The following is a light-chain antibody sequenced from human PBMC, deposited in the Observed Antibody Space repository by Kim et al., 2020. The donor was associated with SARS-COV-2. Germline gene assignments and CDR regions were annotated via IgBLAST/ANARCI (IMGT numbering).Light chain of an antibody. CDR3: QQRGNWWT. CDR2: DAS. Sequence: DIVLTQSPATLSLSPGERATLSCRASQSVSSYLAWYQQKPGQAPRLLIYDASNRATGIPARFSGSGSGTDFTLTISSLEPEDFATYYCQQRGNWWTFGQGTKVDIK. J-gene: IGKJ1*01. V-gene: IGKV3-11*01. CDR1: QSVSSY.